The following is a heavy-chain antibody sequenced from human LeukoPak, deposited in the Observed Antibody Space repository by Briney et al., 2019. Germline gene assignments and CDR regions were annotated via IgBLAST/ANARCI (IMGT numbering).Heavy chain of an antibody. V-gene: IGHV3-48*03. CDR3: ARDGTTVVTPSAFDI. CDR2: ISSSGSTI. J-gene: IGHJ3*02. CDR1: GFTFSSYE. Sequence: GGSLRLSCAASGFTFSSYEMNWVRQAPGKGLEWVSYISSSGSTIYYADSVKGRFTISRDNAKNSLYLQMNSLRAEDTAVYYCARDGTTVVTPSAFDIWGQGTMVTVSS. D-gene: IGHD4-23*01.